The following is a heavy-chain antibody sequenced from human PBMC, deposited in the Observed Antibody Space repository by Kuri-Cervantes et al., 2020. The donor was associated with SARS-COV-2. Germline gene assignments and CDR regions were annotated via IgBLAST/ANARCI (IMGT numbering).Heavy chain of an antibody. CDR1: GYTFTGYY. CDR2: INPKSGGT. V-gene: IGHV1-2*02. D-gene: IGHD6-6*01. CDR3: ARDPGASSSDYFDY. J-gene: IGHJ4*02. Sequence: ASVKVSCKASGYTFTGYYMHWVRQAPGQGLEWMGWINPKSGGTNYAQRFQGRVTMTRDTSISTAYMVLSRLRSDDTAVYYCARDPGASSSDYFDYWGQGTPVTVSS.